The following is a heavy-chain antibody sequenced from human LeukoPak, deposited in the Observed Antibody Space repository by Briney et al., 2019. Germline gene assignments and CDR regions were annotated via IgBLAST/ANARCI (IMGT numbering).Heavy chain of an antibody. V-gene: IGHV1-69*13. D-gene: IGHD3-3*01. Sequence: ASVKVSCKASGGTFSRNVISWVRQAPGQGLEWMGGIMPIFGTPNYEPKFQGRVTITADESTNTASMELSSLRSEDTAVYYCARYRPSESRSGEATSLDYWGQGSLVTVSS. CDR2: IMPIFGTP. CDR3: ARYRPSESRSGEATSLDY. J-gene: IGHJ4*02. CDR1: GGTFSRNV.